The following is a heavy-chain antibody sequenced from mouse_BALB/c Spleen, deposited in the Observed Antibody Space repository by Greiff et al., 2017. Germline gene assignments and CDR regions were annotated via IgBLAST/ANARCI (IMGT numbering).Heavy chain of an antibody. Sequence: VKLVESGPGLVAPSQSLSITCTVSGFSLTSYGVHWVRQPPGKGLEWLGVIWAGGSTNYNSALMSRLSISKDNSKSQVFLKMNSLQTDDTAMYYCATYDYDGYYYAMDYWGQGTSVTVSS. CDR2: IWAGGST. CDR3: ATYDYDGYYYAMDY. V-gene: IGHV2-9*02. CDR1: GFSLTSYG. J-gene: IGHJ4*01. D-gene: IGHD2-4*01.